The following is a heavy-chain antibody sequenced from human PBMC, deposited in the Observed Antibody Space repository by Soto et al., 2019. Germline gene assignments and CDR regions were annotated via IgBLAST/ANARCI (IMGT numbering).Heavy chain of an antibody. CDR3: ARQEIAGTTSAFDI. CDR2: IFPGDSDI. D-gene: IGHD1-26*01. Sequence: GESLKISCKGSGYSFTTYWIGWVRQKPGKGMEWMGIIFPGDSDIRYSPSLQGQVTISADKSITTAYLQWSSLKASDTAIYYCARQEIAGTTSAFDIWGQGTLVTVSS. CDR1: GYSFTTYW. J-gene: IGHJ3*02. V-gene: IGHV5-51*01.